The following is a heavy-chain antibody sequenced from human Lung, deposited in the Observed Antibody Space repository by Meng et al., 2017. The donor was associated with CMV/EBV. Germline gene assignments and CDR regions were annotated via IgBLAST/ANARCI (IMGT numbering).Heavy chain of an antibody. V-gene: IGHV4-39*01. CDR2: IYYSGST. J-gene: IGHJ4*02. CDR3: ARQGSVYYYDSSGQSPDY. Sequence: LXCTVSGGSISSSSYYWGWIRQPPGKGLEWIGSIYYSGSTYYNPSLKSRVTISVDTSKNQFSLKLSSVTAADTAVYYCARQGSVYYYDSSGQSPDYXGQGTLVTVSS. D-gene: IGHD3-22*01. CDR1: GGSISSSSYY.